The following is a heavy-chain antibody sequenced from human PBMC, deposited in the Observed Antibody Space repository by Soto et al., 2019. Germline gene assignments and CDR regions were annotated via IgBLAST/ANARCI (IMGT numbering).Heavy chain of an antibody. Sequence: QVQLVQSGAEVKKPGASLKVSCKASGYTFTNYAMHWVRQAPGQRLEWMGWINAGNGNTKYPQKFQGRVTITRDTSASTAYMELSSLRSEDTAVYYCARDLVGAGYYYYYGMDVWGQGTTVTVSS. CDR3: ARDLVGAGYYYYYGMDV. CDR2: INAGNGNT. J-gene: IGHJ6*02. D-gene: IGHD1-26*01. CDR1: GYTFTNYA. V-gene: IGHV1-3*01.